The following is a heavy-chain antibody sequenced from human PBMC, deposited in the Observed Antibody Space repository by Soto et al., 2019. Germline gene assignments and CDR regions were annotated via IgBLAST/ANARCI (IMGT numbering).Heavy chain of an antibody. V-gene: IGHV4-39*02. Sequence: SSETLSLTCTVSGGSISSSSYYWGWIRQPPGKGLEWIGSIYYSGSTYYNPSLKSRVTISVDTSKNQFSLKLSSVTAADTAVYYCARDGDTAMVPNWFDPWGQGTLVTVSS. D-gene: IGHD5-18*01. J-gene: IGHJ5*02. CDR3: ARDGDTAMVPNWFDP. CDR1: GGSISSSSYY. CDR2: IYYSGST.